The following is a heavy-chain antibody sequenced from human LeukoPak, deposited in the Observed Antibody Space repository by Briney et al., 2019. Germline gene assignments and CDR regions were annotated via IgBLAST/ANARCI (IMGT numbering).Heavy chain of an antibody. J-gene: IGHJ4*02. CDR1: GYTFTTYI. CDR3: ARLGASLGYCSGSSCYDDY. D-gene: IGHD2-15*01. CDR2: ISAYNGNT. V-gene: IGHV1-18*01. Sequence: ASVKVSCKASGYTFTTYIIRWVRQAPGQGPEWMGWISAYNGNTNYAQKLQGRVTMTTDTSTSTAYMELRSLRSDDTAVYYCARLGASLGYCSGSSCYDDYWGQGTLVTVSS.